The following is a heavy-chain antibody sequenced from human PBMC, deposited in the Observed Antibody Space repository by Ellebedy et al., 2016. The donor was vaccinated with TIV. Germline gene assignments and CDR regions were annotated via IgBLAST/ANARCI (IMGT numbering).Heavy chain of an antibody. V-gene: IGHV3-23*01. J-gene: IGHJ4*02. CDR3: ASRPGYSSSLYYFDY. Sequence: GESLKISXAASGFTFSSYGMHWVRQAPGKGLEWVSAISGSGGSTYYADSVKGRFTISRDNSKNTLYLQMNSLRAEDTAVYYCASRPGYSSSLYYFDYWGQGTLVTVSS. CDR1: GFTFSSYG. CDR2: ISGSGGST. D-gene: IGHD6-13*01.